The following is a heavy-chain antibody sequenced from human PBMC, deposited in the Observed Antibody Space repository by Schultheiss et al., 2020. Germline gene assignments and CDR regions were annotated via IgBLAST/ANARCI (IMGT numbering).Heavy chain of an antibody. Sequence: SETLSLTCAVYGGSFSGYYWSWIRQPPGKGLEWIGYIYYSGSTNYNPSLKSRVTISVDTSKNQFSLKLSSVTAADTAVYYCARALWFGELYFDYWGQGTLVNVSS. J-gene: IGHJ4*02. V-gene: IGHV4-59*08. CDR1: GGSFSGYY. D-gene: IGHD3-10*01. CDR3: ARALWFGELYFDY. CDR2: IYYSGST.